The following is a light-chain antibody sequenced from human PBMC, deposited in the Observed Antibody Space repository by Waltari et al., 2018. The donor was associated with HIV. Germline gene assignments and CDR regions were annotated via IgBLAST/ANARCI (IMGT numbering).Light chain of an antibody. Sequence: DIQMTQSPSTLSASIGDRVSITCRARHNVGTWLDWYQQKPGKAPSLLISKTSTVESGVPTNFSGRGSGTYFTLTISALRPDDFASYFCQQYSSFPITFGQGTKL. CDR1: HNVGTW. J-gene: IGKJ2*01. CDR3: QQYSSFPIT. V-gene: IGKV1-5*03. CDR2: KTS.